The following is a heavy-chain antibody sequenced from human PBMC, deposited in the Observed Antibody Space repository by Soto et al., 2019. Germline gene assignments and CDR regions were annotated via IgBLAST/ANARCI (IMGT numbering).Heavy chain of an antibody. J-gene: IGHJ6*03. V-gene: IGHV3-23*01. CDR1: GFRLSDSA. D-gene: IGHD2-15*01. CDR2: LTVTGDNA. Sequence: EVQLLESGGGLVQPGGSLRLSCAASGFRLSDSAVSWVRQAPGKGLEWVSSLTVTGDNAFYSDSVKGRFTISRDISKSTLYPQMNSLRAEDTAVYYCAKNGCSYPACYPYYYYVDVWGRGTTVTVSS. CDR3: AKNGCSYPACYPYYYYVDV.